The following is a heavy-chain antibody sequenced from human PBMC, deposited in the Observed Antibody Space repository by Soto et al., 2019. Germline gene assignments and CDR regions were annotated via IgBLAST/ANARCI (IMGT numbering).Heavy chain of an antibody. D-gene: IGHD2-15*01. Sequence: HLLESGGGLVQPGGSLRLSCEASGFSFSRNAMSWVRQAPGKGLEWVSSISSGGNPYYADSVKGRFTISRDNSKNTQSLQMTSLGAEDTAVYYCAKLGYCTGGTCYLDYYYGVDVWGQGTTVTVS. CDR2: ISSGGNP. V-gene: IGHV3-23*01. CDR3: AKLGYCTGGTCYLDYYYGVDV. J-gene: IGHJ6*02. CDR1: GFSFSRNA.